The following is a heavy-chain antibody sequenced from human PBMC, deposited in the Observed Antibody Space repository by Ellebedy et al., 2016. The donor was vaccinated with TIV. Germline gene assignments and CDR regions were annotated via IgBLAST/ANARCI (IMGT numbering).Heavy chain of an antibody. J-gene: IGHJ6*03. V-gene: IGHV4-34*01. Sequence: SETLSLXCAVYGGSFSGYYWSWIRQPPGKGLEWIGEINHSGSTNYNPSLKSRVTISVDTSKNQFSLKLSSVTAADTAVYYCARALTYSSSWYSDYYYYYMDVWGKGTTVTVSS. CDR1: GGSFSGYY. D-gene: IGHD6-13*01. CDR3: ARALTYSSSWYSDYYYYYMDV. CDR2: INHSGST.